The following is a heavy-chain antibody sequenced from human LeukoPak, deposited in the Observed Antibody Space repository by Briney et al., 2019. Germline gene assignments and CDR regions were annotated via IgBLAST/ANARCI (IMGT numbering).Heavy chain of an antibody. J-gene: IGHJ4*02. V-gene: IGHV4-59*08. CDR3: ARVLPCSSTSCYSFDY. CDR2: IYYSGST. Sequence: SETLSLTCTVSGGSISSYYWSWIRQPPGKGLEWIGYIYYSGSTNYNPSLKSRVTISVDTSKNQFSLKLSSVTAADTAVYYCARVLPCSSTSCYSFDYWGQGTLVTVSS. D-gene: IGHD2-2*01. CDR1: GGSISSYY.